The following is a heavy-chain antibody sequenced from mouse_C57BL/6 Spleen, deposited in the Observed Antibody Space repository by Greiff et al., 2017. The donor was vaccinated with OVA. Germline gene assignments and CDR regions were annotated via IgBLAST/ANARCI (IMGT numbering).Heavy chain of an antibody. V-gene: IGHV1-81*01. CDR2: IYPRSGNT. CDR1: GYTFTSYG. J-gene: IGHJ2*01. Sequence: QVQLQQSGAELARPGASVKLSCKASGYTFTSYGISWVKQRTGQGLEWIGEIYPRSGNTYYNEKLTGKATLTADKSSSTAYMERRSLTSEDSAVYFCARSGTTAYYFDYWCQGTTLTVSS. CDR3: ARSGTTAYYFDY. D-gene: IGHD1-2*01.